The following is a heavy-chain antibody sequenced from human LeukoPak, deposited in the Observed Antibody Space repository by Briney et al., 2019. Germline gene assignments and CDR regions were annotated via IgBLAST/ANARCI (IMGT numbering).Heavy chain of an antibody. V-gene: IGHV3-15*01. D-gene: IGHD3-22*01. CDR1: GFTFKNAW. CDR3: TTANYYDGSVLEY. CDR2: LKSKTDGGAT. Sequence: GGSLRLSCAASGFTFKNAWMSWARQAPGKGLEWVGRLKSKTDGGATDYAAPVKGRIIISRDDSKNRLYLQMNSLKTEDTAVYYCTTANYYDGSVLEYWGQGTLVTVSS. J-gene: IGHJ4*02.